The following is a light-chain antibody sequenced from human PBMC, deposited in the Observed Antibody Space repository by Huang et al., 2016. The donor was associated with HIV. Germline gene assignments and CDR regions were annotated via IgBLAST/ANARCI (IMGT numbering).Light chain of an antibody. Sequence: EIVLTQSPATLSLSPGERATLSCGASQSVSSIYVAWYHQKPGLAPRLLIYAASSRATGIPDRFSGSGSGTDFTLTISRLEPEDFAVYYGQQYGSSPYTFGQGTKLEIK. V-gene: IGKV3D-20*01. CDR2: AAS. CDR1: QSVSSIY. J-gene: IGKJ2*01. CDR3: QQYGSSPYT.